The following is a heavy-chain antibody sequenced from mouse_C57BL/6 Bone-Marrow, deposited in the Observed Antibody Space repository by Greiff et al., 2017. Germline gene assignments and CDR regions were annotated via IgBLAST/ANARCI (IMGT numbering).Heavy chain of an antibody. CDR1: GYTFTSYW. Sequence: VKLQESGAELVKPGASVKLSCKASGYTFTSYWMHWVKQRPGQGLEWIGMIHPNSGSTNYNEKFKSQATLTVDNSSSTAYMQLSSLTSEDSAVYYCARFYDGYLWYFDVWGTGTTVTVSS. CDR2: IHPNSGST. CDR3: ARFYDGYLWYFDV. D-gene: IGHD2-3*01. V-gene: IGHV1-64*01. J-gene: IGHJ1*03.